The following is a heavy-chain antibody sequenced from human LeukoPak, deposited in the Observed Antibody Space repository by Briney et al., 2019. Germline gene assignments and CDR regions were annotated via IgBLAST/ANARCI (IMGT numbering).Heavy chain of an antibody. Sequence: RTSETLSLTCTVSGGSISSSCYFLGWIRQPPGKGLEWIGSVYDSGSTYYNPSLKSRVTISVDTSKNQFSLKLSSVTAADTAVFYCARLPTTEGSGWGRPLDYWGQGTLVTVSS. V-gene: IGHV4-39*01. J-gene: IGHJ4*02. CDR3: ARLPTTEGSGWGRPLDY. D-gene: IGHD6-19*01. CDR1: GGSISSSCYF. CDR2: VYDSGST.